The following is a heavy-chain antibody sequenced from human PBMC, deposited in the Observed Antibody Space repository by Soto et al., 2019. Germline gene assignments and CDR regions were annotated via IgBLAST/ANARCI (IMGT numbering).Heavy chain of an antibody. Sequence: GESLKISCRTSGYRFTSYLISWVRQMPGKGLEWMGIIFPSDSDTRYSPSFQGQVTISADRSTSTVFLQWASLKASDNAVYFCARKDKSGYFNWFDPWGQGTQVTVSS. V-gene: IGHV5-51*01. CDR2: IFPSDSDT. D-gene: IGHD3-22*01. J-gene: IGHJ5*02. CDR1: GYRFTSYL. CDR3: ARKDKSGYFNWFDP.